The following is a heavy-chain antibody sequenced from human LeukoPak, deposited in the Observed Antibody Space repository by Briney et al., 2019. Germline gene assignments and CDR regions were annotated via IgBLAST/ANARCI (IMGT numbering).Heavy chain of an antibody. V-gene: IGHV4-59*08. Sequence: TSETLSLTCTVSGGSISSYYWSWIRQPPGKGLEWIGYIYYSGSTNSNPSLKSRVTISVDTSKNQFSLKLSSVTAADTAVYYCARGVVPAAIPDNWFDPWGQGTLVTVSS. J-gene: IGHJ5*02. CDR2: IYYSGST. D-gene: IGHD2-2*02. CDR1: GGSISSYY. CDR3: ARGVVPAAIPDNWFDP.